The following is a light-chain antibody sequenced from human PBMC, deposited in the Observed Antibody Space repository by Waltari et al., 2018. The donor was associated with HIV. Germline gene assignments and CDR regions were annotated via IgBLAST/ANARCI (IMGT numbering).Light chain of an antibody. V-gene: IGLV1-47*01. CDR2: RND. J-gene: IGLJ6*01. CDR1: SSNVGKHY. CDR3: ASWDDALSSWL. Sequence: QSGLSQPPSTSRPPGQRVVISCSGRSSNVGKHYVSWFQQVSGAAPRLLISRNDRRPSGVPDRFTAAKSGTSASLVISGLRSDDEAEYFCASWDDALSSWLFGGGTRLTVL.